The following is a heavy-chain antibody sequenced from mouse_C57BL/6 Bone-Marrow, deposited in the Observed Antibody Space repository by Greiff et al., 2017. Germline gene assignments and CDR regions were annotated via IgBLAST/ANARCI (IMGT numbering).Heavy chain of an antibody. Sequence: QVQLQQSGAELAKPGASVKLSCEASGYTFTSYWMHWVKQRPGQGLEWIGYINPSSGYTKYNQKFKDKATLTADKSSSTAYMQLSSLTYEDSAVYYCARSGDGYYWYFDVWGTGTTVTVSS. CDR2: INPSSGYT. CDR3: ARSGDGYYWYFDV. CDR1: GYTFTSYW. J-gene: IGHJ1*03. D-gene: IGHD2-3*01. V-gene: IGHV1-7*01.